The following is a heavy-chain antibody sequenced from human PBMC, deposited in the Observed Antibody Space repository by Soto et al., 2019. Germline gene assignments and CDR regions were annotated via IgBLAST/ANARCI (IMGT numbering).Heavy chain of an antibody. Sequence: ASVKVSCKASGYTFTSYGISWVRQAPGQGLEWMGWISAYNGNTNYAQKLQGRVTMTTDTSTSTAYMELRSLRSDDTAVYYCARDVEVGTRSLEWLHNYYYGMDVWAQGT. CDR2: ISAYNGNT. J-gene: IGHJ6*02. CDR3: ARDVEVGTRSLEWLHNYYYGMDV. D-gene: IGHD3-3*01. V-gene: IGHV1-18*01. CDR1: GYTFTSYG.